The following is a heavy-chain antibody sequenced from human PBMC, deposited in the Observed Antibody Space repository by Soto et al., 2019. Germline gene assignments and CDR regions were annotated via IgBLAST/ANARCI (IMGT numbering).Heavy chain of an antibody. CDR2: IYYSGST. CDR3: ARVKAMTTVTHDAFDI. D-gene: IGHD4-17*01. CDR1: GGSISSGGYY. Sequence: SETLSLTGTVSGGSISSGGYYWSWIRQHPGKGLEWIGYIYYSGSTYYNPSLKSRVTISVDTSKNQFSLKLSSVTAADTAVYYCARVKAMTTVTHDAFDIWGQGTMVTVSS. V-gene: IGHV4-31*03. J-gene: IGHJ3*02.